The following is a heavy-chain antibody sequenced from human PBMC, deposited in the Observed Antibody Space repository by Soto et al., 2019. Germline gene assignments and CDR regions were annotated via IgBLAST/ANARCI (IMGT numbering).Heavy chain of an antibody. V-gene: IGHV4-31*03. CDR1: NVSISGGDYY. Sequence: TPALTCTVSNVSISGGDYYSTSFRHLPGKGLEWIGHIYPSGSTYYNPSLKSRVTISIETSKNQFSLKLSSVTAAETAVYYCARGQLAMARGFGWGQGTLVTVS. CDR2: IYPSGST. J-gene: IGHJ4*02. CDR3: ARGQLAMARGFG. D-gene: IGHD6-13*01.